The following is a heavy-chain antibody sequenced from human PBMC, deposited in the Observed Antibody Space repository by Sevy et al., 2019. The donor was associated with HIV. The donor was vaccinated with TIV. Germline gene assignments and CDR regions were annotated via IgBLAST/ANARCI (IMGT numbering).Heavy chain of an antibody. J-gene: IGHJ2*01. CDR1: GFTFSSYS. Sequence: GGSLRLSCAASGFTFSSYSMNWVRQAPGKGLEWVSYISSSSSSIYYADSVKGRLTISGDNAKNSLSLQMNSLRDEDTAVYYCARRVTGYWYFDLWGRGTLVTVSS. V-gene: IGHV3-48*02. CDR2: ISSSSSSI. CDR3: ARRVTGYWYFDL. D-gene: IGHD2-21*02.